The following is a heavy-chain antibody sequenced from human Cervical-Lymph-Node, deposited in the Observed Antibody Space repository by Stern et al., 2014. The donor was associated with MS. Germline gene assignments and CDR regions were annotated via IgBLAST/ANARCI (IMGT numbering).Heavy chain of an antibody. Sequence: QVQLQESGPGLVRPSGTLSLTCAVSGDSISNDNWWSWVRQPPGKGLEWMRYVYHTGSANYDPSLKSRVTISVDKSKNQFSLRLTSMTAADTAVYYCARDQGFQLMNSWGQGTLVIVSS. CDR2: VYHTGSA. J-gene: IGHJ4*02. CDR3: ARDQGFQLMNS. D-gene: IGHD2-2*01. V-gene: IGHV4-4*02. CDR1: GDSISNDNW.